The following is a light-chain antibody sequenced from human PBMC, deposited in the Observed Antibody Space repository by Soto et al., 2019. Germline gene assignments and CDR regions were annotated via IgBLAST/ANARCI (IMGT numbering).Light chain of an antibody. Sequence: IQLTQSPSSLSASVGDRVTISCRASQGISSYLAWYQQKPGKAPKLLIYAASTLQSGVASRFSGSGSGSGFPLTVHSLQHEYFANIVCQKVHPMYPVGHGNKRES. J-gene: IGKJ2*01. CDR3: QKVHPMYP. CDR1: QGISSY. CDR2: AAS. V-gene: IGKV1-9*01.